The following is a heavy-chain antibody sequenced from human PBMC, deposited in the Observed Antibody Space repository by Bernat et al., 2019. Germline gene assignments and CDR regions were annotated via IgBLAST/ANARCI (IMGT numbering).Heavy chain of an antibody. V-gene: IGHV1-2*04. CDR2: INPNSGGT. CDR3: ARGGYDYVWGSYRSDAFDI. J-gene: IGHJ3*02. D-gene: IGHD3-16*02. Sequence: QVQLVQSGAEVKKPGASVKVSCKASGYTFTGYYMHWVRQAPGQGLEWMGWINPNSGGTNYAQKFQGWVTMTRDTSISTAYMELSRLRSDDTAVYYCARGGYDYVWGSYRSDAFDIWGQGTMVTVSS. CDR1: GYTFTGYY.